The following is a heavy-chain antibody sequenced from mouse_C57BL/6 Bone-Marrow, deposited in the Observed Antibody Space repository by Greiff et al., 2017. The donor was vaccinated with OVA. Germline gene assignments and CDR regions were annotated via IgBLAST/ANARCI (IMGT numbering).Heavy chain of an antibody. D-gene: IGHD2-4*01. V-gene: IGHV2-9-1*01. J-gene: IGHJ2*01. CDR1: GFSLTSYA. CDR3: ARNRGSYDYDGVFDY. Sequence: VQLVESGPGLVAPSQSLSITCTVSGFSLTSYAISWVRQPPGKGLEWLGVIWTGGGTNYNSALKSRLSISKDNSKRQVFLKMNSLQTDDTARYYCARNRGSYDYDGVFDYWGQGTTLTVSS. CDR2: IWTGGGT.